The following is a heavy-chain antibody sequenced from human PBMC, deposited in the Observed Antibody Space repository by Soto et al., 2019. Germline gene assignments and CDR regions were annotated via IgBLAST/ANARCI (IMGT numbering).Heavy chain of an antibody. CDR3: ARVLSGSYPNYFDY. CDR2: IYYSGST. Sequence: SETLSLTCTVSGGSISSYYWSWIRQPPGKGLEWIGYIYYSGSTNYNPSLKSRVTISVDTSKKQFSLKLSSVTAAVSVVYYCARVLSGSYPNYFDYWGQGTLVTVSS. D-gene: IGHD1-26*01. CDR1: GGSISSYY. V-gene: IGHV4-59*01. J-gene: IGHJ4*02.